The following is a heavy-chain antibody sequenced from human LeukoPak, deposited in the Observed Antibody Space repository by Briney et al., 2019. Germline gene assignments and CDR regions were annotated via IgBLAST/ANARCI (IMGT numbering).Heavy chain of an antibody. Sequence: PGGSLRLSCAASGFTFSNFWMTWVRQAPGKGLEWVANMKPDASEIYYVDSVKGRFTISRDNAQNSLYLQMNSLRDEDTGVYYCARGRGSTGYDLYDDWGQGTVVSV. D-gene: IGHD5-12*01. CDR2: MKPDASEI. J-gene: IGHJ4*02. CDR3: ARGRGSTGYDLYDD. V-gene: IGHV3-7*01. CDR1: GFTFSNFW.